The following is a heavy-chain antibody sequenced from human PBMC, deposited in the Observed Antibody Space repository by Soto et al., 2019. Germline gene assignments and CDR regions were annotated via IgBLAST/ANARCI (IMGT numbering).Heavy chain of an antibody. CDR2: ITYDGSRK. V-gene: IGHV3-30*18. CDR1: GFTFRTHG. D-gene: IGHD7-27*01. CDR3: AKTPPDNWGSYDY. Sequence: QVQLVESGGGVVQPGGSLRLSCAASGFTFRTHGMHWVRQAPGKGLEWLSIITYDGSRKYYADSVKGRFTISRDNSKNTLYLQMNSLRAEDTAVYYCAKTPPDNWGSYDYWGQGTLVIVSS. J-gene: IGHJ4*02.